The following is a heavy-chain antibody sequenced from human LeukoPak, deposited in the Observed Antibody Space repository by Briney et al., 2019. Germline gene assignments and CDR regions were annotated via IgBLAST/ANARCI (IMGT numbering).Heavy chain of an antibody. Sequence: PGGSLRLSCAASGFTFSSYAMSWVCQAPGKGLEWVSSISGSGGSTYYADSVKGRFTISRDKSKNTLYLQMNSLRAEDTAVYYCARDGHSSTSCYKCFDYWGQGTLVTVSS. D-gene: IGHD2-2*02. CDR2: ISGSGGST. J-gene: IGHJ4*02. CDR3: ARDGHSSTSCYKCFDY. CDR1: GFTFSSYA. V-gene: IGHV3-23*01.